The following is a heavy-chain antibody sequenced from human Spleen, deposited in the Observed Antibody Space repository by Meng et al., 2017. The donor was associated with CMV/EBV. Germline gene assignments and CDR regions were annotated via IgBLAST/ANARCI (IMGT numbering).Heavy chain of an antibody. CDR2: IYYSGST. V-gene: IGHV4-59*12. D-gene: IGHD6-13*01. CDR3: AREGTVGHIGAAVDV. J-gene: IGHJ6*02. CDR1: GGSISSYY. Sequence: GSLRLSCTVSGGSISSYYWSWIRQPPGKGLEWIGYIYYSGSTYYTPSLKSRVTTSVDTSKNQFSLKLTSVTAADTAVYYCAREGTVGHIGAAVDVWGQGTTVTVSS.